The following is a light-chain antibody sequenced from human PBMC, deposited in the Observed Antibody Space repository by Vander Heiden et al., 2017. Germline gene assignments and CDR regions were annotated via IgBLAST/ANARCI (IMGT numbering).Light chain of an antibody. Sequence: DIQMTQSPSSLSASVGDRVTITCRASQSINRYLNWYQQKPGKAPKVLIYAASSLQSGVPSRFSGSGSGTDFTLTISSLQPEDFATYYCQQSDGTPRTFGQGTKVEVK. V-gene: IGKV1-39*01. CDR1: QSINRY. CDR3: QQSDGTPRT. CDR2: AAS. J-gene: IGKJ1*01.